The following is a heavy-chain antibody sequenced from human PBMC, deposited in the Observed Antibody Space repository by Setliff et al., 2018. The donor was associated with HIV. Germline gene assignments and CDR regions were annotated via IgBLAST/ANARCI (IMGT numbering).Heavy chain of an antibody. CDR1: GGTFSSYG. CDR2: IIPVFRTS. D-gene: IGHD6-19*01. V-gene: IGHV1-69*13. Sequence: GASVKVSCKASGGTFSSYGISWVRQAPGQGLEWVGGIIPVFRTSNYAHKFQGRVTITADESTSTAYMDLSSLRSEDTALYYCAREAGIGTYLDLWGPGTLVTVS. J-gene: IGHJ2*01. CDR3: AREAGIGTYLDL.